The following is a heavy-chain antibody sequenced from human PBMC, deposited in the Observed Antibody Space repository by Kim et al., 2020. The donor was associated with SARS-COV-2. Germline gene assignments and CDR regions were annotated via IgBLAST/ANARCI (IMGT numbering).Heavy chain of an antibody. CDR3: ARGAREGYDFWSGYYTQFSNGNWFDP. J-gene: IGHJ5*02. V-gene: IGHV4-59*13. CDR2: IYYSGST. Sequence: SETLSLTCTVSGGSISSYYWSWIRQPPGKGLEWIGYIYYSGSTNYNPSLKSRVTISVDTSKNQFSLKLSSVTAADTAVYYCARGAREGYDFWSGYYTQFSNGNWFDPWGQGTLVTVSS. D-gene: IGHD3-3*01. CDR1: GGSISSYY.